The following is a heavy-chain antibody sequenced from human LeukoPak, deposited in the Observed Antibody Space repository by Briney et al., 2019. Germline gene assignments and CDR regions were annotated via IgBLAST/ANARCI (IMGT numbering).Heavy chain of an antibody. V-gene: IGHV3-66*01. J-gene: IGHJ4*02. CDR3: TTDYPDPLSSGGAY. Sequence: GGSLRLSCVAPGFAVNSHHMTWVRQAPGKGLEWVSILYPSGGTFYADSVKGRFTISRDNSKNTLYLQMNALRAEDTAMFYCTTDYPDPLSSGGAYWGQGTLVTVPS. CDR2: LYPSGGT. D-gene: IGHD6-19*01. CDR1: GFAVNSHH.